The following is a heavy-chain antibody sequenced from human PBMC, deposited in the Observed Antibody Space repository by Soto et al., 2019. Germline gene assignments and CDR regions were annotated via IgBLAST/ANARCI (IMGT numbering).Heavy chain of an antibody. V-gene: IGHV3-23*01. CDR1: GFTFNTYA. CDR2: ISSGGVST. D-gene: IGHD3-16*01. J-gene: IGHJ6*02. Sequence: PGGSLRLSCAASGFTFNTYAMTWVRQAPGKGLEWVSTISSGGVSTYYADYVKGRFTISRDNSWNRLSLQMDSLRVDDAAVSYCAKGGPVLPATALGEYYYYGLDVWGQGTTVTVSS. CDR3: AKGGPVLPATALGEYYYYGLDV.